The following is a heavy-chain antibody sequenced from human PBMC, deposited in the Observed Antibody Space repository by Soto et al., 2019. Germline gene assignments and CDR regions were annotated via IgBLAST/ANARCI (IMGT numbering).Heavy chain of an antibody. CDR3: ARDQAEAAAGIFDD. CDR2: IWYDGSNK. CDR1: GFTFSSYG. Sequence: PGGSMRLSCAASGFTFSSYGMHWVRQAPGKGLEWVAVIWYDGSNKYYADSVKGRFTISRDNSKNTLYLQMNSLRAEDTAVYYCARDQAEAAAGIFDDWGQGPLVTVSS. J-gene: IGHJ4*02. D-gene: IGHD6-13*01. V-gene: IGHV3-33*01.